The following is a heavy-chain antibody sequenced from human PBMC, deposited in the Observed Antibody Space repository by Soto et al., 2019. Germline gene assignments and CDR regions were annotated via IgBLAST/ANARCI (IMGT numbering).Heavy chain of an antibody. D-gene: IGHD5-18*01. J-gene: IGHJ5*02. Sequence: QITLKESGPTLVKPTQTLTLTCTFSGFSLSTSGVGVGWIRQPPGKALEWLALIYWDDDKRYSPSLKSRLTITKDNSKNQVVLTMTNMDPVDTATYYCAHAHCVYSYGYLRWCDPWGQGTLVTVSS. CDR2: IYWDDDK. CDR3: AHAHCVYSYGYLRWCDP. V-gene: IGHV2-5*02. CDR1: GFSLSTSGVG.